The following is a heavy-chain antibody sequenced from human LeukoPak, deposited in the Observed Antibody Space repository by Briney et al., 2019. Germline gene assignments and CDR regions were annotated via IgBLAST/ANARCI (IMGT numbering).Heavy chain of an antibody. D-gene: IGHD2-21*02. V-gene: IGHV3-7*01. CDR1: GSSFSDYW. Sequence: GGSLRLSCAASGSSFSDYWMSWVRQAPGRGLEWVGNINQDGSQNSSVDSVKGRFTISRDNAKNSLYLQMNSLGAEDTALYYCAREVTASSFDILGQGTMVTVSS. CDR2: INQDGSQN. CDR3: AREVTASSFDI. J-gene: IGHJ3*02.